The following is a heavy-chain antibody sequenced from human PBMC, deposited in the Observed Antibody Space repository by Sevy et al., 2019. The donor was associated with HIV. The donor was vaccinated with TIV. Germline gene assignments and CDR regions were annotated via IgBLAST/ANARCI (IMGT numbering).Heavy chain of an antibody. CDR2: ISYSGST. D-gene: IGHD5-18*01. Sequence: SETLSLTCTVSGGSISSFYWNWIRQSPGKGLEWIGYISYSGSTNYNPSLKSGVTISVDTSKNQFSLKLSSVTAADTAVYYCARGIFSYGYWREFDYWGQGNLVTVSS. CDR3: ARGIFSYGYWREFDY. J-gene: IGHJ4*02. V-gene: IGHV4-59*01. CDR1: GGSISSFY.